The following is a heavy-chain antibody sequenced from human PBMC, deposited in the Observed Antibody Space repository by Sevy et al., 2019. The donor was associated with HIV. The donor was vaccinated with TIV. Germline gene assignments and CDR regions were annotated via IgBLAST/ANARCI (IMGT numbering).Heavy chain of an antibody. Sequence: SETVSLTCAVYGGSFSGYYWSWIRQPPGKGLEWIGEINHSGSTNYNPSLKSRVTISVDTSKNQFSLKLSSVTAADTAVYYCARGTSLGCSGGSCYSNWFDPWGQGTLVTVSS. CDR1: GGSFSGYY. D-gene: IGHD2-15*01. V-gene: IGHV4-34*01. CDR2: INHSGST. CDR3: ARGTSLGCSGGSCYSNWFDP. J-gene: IGHJ5*02.